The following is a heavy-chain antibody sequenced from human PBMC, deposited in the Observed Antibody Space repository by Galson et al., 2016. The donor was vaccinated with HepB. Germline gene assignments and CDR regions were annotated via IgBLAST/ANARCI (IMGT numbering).Heavy chain of an antibody. CDR1: GYSFSHYW. D-gene: IGHD6-19*01. Sequence: QSGAEVKKPGESLKISCQGSGYSFSHYWIGWVRQMSGKGLEWMGIIYPGYSDVRYSPSFQGQATISVDKSNSTAFLQWSSLKASDTAIYYCARSNSNGWYGDWYFDVWGRGTLVTVSS. J-gene: IGHJ2*01. V-gene: IGHV5-51*01. CDR3: ARSNSNGWYGDWYFDV. CDR2: IYPGYSDV.